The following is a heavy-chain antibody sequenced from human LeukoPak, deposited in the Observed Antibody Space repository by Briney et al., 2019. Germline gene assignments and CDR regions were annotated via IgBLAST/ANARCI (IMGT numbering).Heavy chain of an antibody. V-gene: IGHV3-74*03. CDR1: GFSFSATW. D-gene: IGHD3-10*01. CDR2: ITSDGFST. J-gene: IGHJ5*02. CDR3: AKDSDTPITMVRGVIWKYNWFDP. Sequence: GGSLRLSCAASGFSFSATWMHWVRQSPGKGLVWVARITSDGFSTTYAESVKGRFTISRDNAKNSLYLQMNSLRAEDTAVYYCAKDSDTPITMVRGVIWKYNWFDPWGQGTLVTVSS.